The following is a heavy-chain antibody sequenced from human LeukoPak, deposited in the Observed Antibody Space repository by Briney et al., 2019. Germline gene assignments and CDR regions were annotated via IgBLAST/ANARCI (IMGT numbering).Heavy chain of an antibody. D-gene: IGHD2-21*02. J-gene: IGHJ3*02. Sequence: GGSLRLSCAASGFTFSSYEMNWVRQAPGKGLEWVSYISSSGSTIYYADSVKGRFTISRDNAKNSLYLQMNSLRAEDTAVYYCARGRAYCGGDCYSSILPNAFGIWGQGTMVTVSS. CDR3: ARGRAYCGGDCYSSILPNAFGI. V-gene: IGHV3-48*03. CDR1: GFTFSSYE. CDR2: ISSSGSTI.